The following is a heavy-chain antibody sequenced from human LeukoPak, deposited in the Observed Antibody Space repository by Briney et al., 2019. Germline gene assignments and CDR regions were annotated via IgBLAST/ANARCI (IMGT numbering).Heavy chain of an antibody. CDR1: GYTFTGYY. CDR2: ISAYNGNT. D-gene: IGHD3-10*01. CDR3: ARETLWFGELHHYYYYMDV. J-gene: IGHJ6*03. V-gene: IGHV1-18*04. Sequence: GASVKVSCKASGYTFTGYYMHWVRQAPGQGLEWMGWISAYNGNTNYAQKLQGRVTMTTDTSTSTAYMELRSLRSDDTAVYYCARETLWFGELHHYYYYMDVWGKGTTVTVSS.